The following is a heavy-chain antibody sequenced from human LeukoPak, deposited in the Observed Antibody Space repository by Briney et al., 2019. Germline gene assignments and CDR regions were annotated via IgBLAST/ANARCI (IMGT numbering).Heavy chain of an antibody. CDR1: GFTFDDYG. V-gene: IGHV3-20*04. D-gene: IGHD6-19*01. CDR2: INWNGGST. CDR3: ARDSSSGWENAFDI. Sequence: GGSLRLSCAASGFTFDDYGMSWVRQAPGKGLEWVSGINWNGGSTGYADSVKGRFTISRDNAKNSLYLQMNSLRAEDTALYYCARDSSSGWENAFDIWGQGTMVTVSS. J-gene: IGHJ3*02.